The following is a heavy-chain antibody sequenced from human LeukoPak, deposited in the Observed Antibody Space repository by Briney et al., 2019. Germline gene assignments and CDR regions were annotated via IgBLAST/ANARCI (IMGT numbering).Heavy chain of an antibody. CDR1: GGSISKYY. J-gene: IGHJ4*02. CDR3: ARHISGGATLD. Sequence: SATLSLTCTVSGGSISKYYCSWIRQPPGKGLEWIAYIYYTGSTYYNPSLKSRVTMSVDTSKNQFSLSLSSVTAADTAVYYCARHISGGATLDWGQGTLVTVSS. D-gene: IGHD3-3*02. V-gene: IGHV4-59*08. CDR2: IYYTGST.